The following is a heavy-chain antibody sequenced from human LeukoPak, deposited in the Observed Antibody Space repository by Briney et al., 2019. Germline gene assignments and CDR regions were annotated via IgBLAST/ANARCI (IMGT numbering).Heavy chain of an antibody. CDR3: AKPFPSYYPVKEEYYFDY. D-gene: IGHD3-10*01. V-gene: IGHV3-30*18. Sequence: GGSLGFSCAASGFTISSYGMHWVRQAPGKGLEWVAVISYDGSNKYYADSVKGRFTISRDNSKNTLYLQINSLRAEDTAVYYCAKPFPSYYPVKEEYYFDYSGQGTLVTVS. CDR2: ISYDGSNK. CDR1: GFTISSYG. J-gene: IGHJ4*02.